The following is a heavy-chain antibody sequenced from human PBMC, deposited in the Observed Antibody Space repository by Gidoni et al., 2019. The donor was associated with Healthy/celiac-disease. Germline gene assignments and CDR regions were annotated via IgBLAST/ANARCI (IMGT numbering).Heavy chain of an antibody. J-gene: IGHJ6*02. Sequence: QIQLVQSGAEVKKPGSAVKVSCKASGYTFTSYGISWVRQAPGQGLEWQGWISAYNGNTNYAQKPQGRVTMTTDTSTSTAYMERRSPRSDDTAVYYCARVGYCSCGSCYSVSFYYGMDVWGQGTTVTVSS. CDR3: ARVGYCSCGSCYSVSFYYGMDV. D-gene: IGHD2-15*01. V-gene: IGHV1-18*01. CDR2: ISAYNGNT. CDR1: GYTFTSYG.